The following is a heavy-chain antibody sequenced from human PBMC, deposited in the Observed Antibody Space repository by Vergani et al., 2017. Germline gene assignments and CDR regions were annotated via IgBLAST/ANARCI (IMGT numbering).Heavy chain of an antibody. CDR2: IYYSGST. D-gene: IGHD1-26*01. CDR1: GGSISSGGHY. Sequence: QVQLQESGPGLVKPSQTLSLTCTVSGGSISSGGHYWSGIRQHPGKGLEWIGYIYYSGSTYYNPSLKSRVTISVDTSKNQFSLKLSSVTASDTAGYYLAGDRETYYFDYWGQGTLVTVSS. J-gene: IGHJ4*02. V-gene: IGHV4-31*03. CDR3: AGDRETYYFDY.